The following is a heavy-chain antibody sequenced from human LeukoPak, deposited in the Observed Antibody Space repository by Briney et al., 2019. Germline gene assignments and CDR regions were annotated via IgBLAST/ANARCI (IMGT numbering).Heavy chain of an antibody. V-gene: IGHV3-33*01. CDR2: IWYDGSNK. CDR1: GFTFSSYG. J-gene: IGHJ4*02. Sequence: GGSLRLSCAASGFTFSSYGMHWVRQAPGKGLEWVAVIWYDGSNKYYADSVKGRFTISRDNSKNTPYLQMNSLRAEDTAVYYCARGGWVVVTASFDYWGQGTLVTVSS. CDR3: ARGGWVVVTASFDY. D-gene: IGHD2-21*02.